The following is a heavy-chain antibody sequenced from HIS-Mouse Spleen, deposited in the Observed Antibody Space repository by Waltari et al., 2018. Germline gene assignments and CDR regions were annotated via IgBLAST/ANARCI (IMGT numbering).Heavy chain of an antibody. CDR3: ARENHLLGYCSSTSCQLNWFDP. V-gene: IGHV3-30-3*01. D-gene: IGHD2-2*01. CDR1: SSYA. Sequence: SSYAMHWVRQAPGKGLEWVAVISYDGSNKYYADSVKGRFTISRDNSKNTLYLQMNSLRAEDTAVYYCARENHLLGYCSSTSCQLNWFDPWGQGTLVTVSS. CDR2: ISYDGSNK. J-gene: IGHJ5*02.